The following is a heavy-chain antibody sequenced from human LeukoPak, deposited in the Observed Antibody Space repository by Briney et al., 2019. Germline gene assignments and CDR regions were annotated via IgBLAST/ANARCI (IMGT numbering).Heavy chain of an antibody. J-gene: IGHJ4*02. Sequence: PGRSLRLSCAASGFTFDDYAMHWVRQAPGKGLEWVSGINWNSGSIGYADSVKGRFTISRDNAKNSLYLQMNSLRAEDTALYYCAKVRSSGHRAALDYWGQGTLVTVSS. CDR3: AKVRSSGHRAALDY. CDR1: GFTFDDYA. CDR2: INWNSGSI. D-gene: IGHD3-22*01. V-gene: IGHV3-9*01.